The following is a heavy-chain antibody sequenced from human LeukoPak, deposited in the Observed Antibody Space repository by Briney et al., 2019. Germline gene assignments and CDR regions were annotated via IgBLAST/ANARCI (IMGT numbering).Heavy chain of an antibody. CDR1: GYTFTGYY. V-gene: IGHV1-2*02. Sequence: GASVKVSCKASGYTFTGYYMHWVRQAPGQGLEWMGWINPNSGGTSYAQKFQGRVTMTRDTSISTAYMELSRLRSDDTAVCYCATEGGADYYDSRAYDYWGQGTLVTVSS. D-gene: IGHD3-22*01. CDR3: ATEGGADYYDSRAYDY. J-gene: IGHJ4*02. CDR2: INPNSGGT.